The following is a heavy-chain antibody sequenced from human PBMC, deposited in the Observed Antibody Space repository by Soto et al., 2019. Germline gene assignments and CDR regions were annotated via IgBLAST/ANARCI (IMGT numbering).Heavy chain of an antibody. V-gene: IGHV3-23*04. CDR1: GFIFSNYV. CDR2: ISDSGGTS. J-gene: IGHJ4*02. Sequence: EVQLVDSGGGLVQPGGSLRLSCAASGFIFSNYVMSWVRQAPGKGLEWVSSISDSGGTSYYADSVKGRFTISRDNSKNTLYLPMNSLRDEDTAIYYCGKRPRALLTFDYWGQGTLFTVAS. CDR3: GKRPRALLTFDY. D-gene: IGHD1-26*01.